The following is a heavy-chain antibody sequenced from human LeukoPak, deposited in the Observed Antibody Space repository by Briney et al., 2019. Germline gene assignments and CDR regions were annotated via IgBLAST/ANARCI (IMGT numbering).Heavy chain of an antibody. Sequence: SSETLSLTCAVYGGSFSGYYWSWIRQPPGKGLEWIGEINHSGSTNYNPSLKSRVTISVDTSKNQFSLKLSSVTAADTAVYYCARIVVTRGSIAVVKRFDPWGQGTLVTVSS. D-gene: IGHD6-19*01. J-gene: IGHJ5*02. V-gene: IGHV4-34*01. CDR2: INHSGST. CDR1: GGSFSGYY. CDR3: ARIVVTRGSIAVVKRFDP.